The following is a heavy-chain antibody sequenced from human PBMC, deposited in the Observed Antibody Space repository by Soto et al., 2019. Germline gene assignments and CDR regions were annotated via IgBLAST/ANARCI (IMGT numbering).Heavy chain of an antibody. D-gene: IGHD1-26*01. J-gene: IGHJ4*02. CDR2: IYYSGST. V-gene: IGHV4-59*08. CDR1: GGSISSYY. Sequence: PSETLSLTCTVSGGSISSYYWSWIWQPPGKGPEWIGYIYYSGSTNYNPSLKSRVTISVDTSKNQFSLKLSSVTAADTAVYYCARHEGWEPTFDYWGQGTLVTVSS. CDR3: ARHEGWEPTFDY.